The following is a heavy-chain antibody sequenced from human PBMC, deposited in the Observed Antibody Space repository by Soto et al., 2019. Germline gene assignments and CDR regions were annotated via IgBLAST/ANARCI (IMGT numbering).Heavy chain of an antibody. J-gene: IGHJ4*02. CDR1: GFTFSNYS. V-gene: IGHV3-21*01. CDR3: ARDPIPVPMYYFDY. D-gene: IGHD6-19*01. Sequence: PGGSLRLSCAASGFTFSNYSMDWVRQAPGKGLEWVSSISGSSSYIYYADSVKGRFTISRDNAKNSLSLQMNSLRAEDTAVYFCARDPIPVPMYYFDYWGQGSLVTVSS. CDR2: ISGSSSYI.